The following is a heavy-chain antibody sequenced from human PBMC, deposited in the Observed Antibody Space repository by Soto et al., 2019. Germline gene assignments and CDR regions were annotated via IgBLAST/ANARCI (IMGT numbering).Heavy chain of an antibody. CDR2: IDPSDSYT. V-gene: IGHV5-10-1*01. J-gene: IGHJ6*02. CDR1: GYSFTSYW. CDR3: ARQYYYGSEYYYGMDV. D-gene: IGHD3-10*01. Sequence: PGESLKISCKGSGYSFTSYWISWVRQMPGKGLEWMGRIDPSDSYTNYSPSFQGHVTISADKSISTAYLQWSSLKASDTAMYYCARQYYYGSEYYYGMDVWGQGTTVTVSS.